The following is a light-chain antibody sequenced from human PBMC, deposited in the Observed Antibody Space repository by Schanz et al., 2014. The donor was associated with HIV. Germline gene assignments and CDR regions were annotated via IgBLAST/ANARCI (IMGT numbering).Light chain of an antibody. V-gene: IGKV3-20*01. CDR1: QIISTS. CDR2: GAS. Sequence: EAVLTQSPATLSVYPGERVTLSCRTTQIISTSLAWYQQRPGQPPRLLIYGASSRATGIPDRFSGSGSGTDFTLTISRLEPEDFAVYYCQQYGSSFGPGTKVEIK. J-gene: IGKJ3*01. CDR3: QQYGSS.